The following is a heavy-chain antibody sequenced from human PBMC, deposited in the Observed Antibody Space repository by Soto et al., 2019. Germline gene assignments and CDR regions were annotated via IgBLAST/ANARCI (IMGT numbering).Heavy chain of an antibody. CDR1: GVSISSYY. J-gene: IGHJ6*02. CDR3: AMVPAAPHWVYYFGMDV. Sequence: QVQLQESGPGLVKPSETLSLTCTVSGVSISSYYWSWIRQPPGKALEWIGYIYNTGSTNYNPSLNGRVTISIDSSKNQFSLKLTSVTAADTAVYYCAMVPAAPHWVYYFGMDVWGQGTTVTVSS. V-gene: IGHV4-59*12. D-gene: IGHD2-2*01. CDR2: IYNTGST.